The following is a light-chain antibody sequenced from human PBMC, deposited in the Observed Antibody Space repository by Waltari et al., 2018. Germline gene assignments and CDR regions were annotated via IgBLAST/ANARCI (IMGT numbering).Light chain of an antibody. Sequence: DAVMTQSPLSLPITPGQPASISCRSSQSLVHRNGNTYLSWYQQKPGQPPRRLIYEVSNQDSGVPERFRGSGAGTNFTLKISRVEAEDVGVYYCGQGTHLPYSFGQGTKVEVK. V-gene: IGKV2-30*02. CDR1: QSLVHRNGNTY. CDR2: EVS. J-gene: IGKJ2*03. CDR3: GQGTHLPYS.